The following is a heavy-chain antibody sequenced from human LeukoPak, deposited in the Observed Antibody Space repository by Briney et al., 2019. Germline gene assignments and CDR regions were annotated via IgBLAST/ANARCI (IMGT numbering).Heavy chain of an antibody. J-gene: IGHJ4*02. CDR2: IIPILDIA. D-gene: IGHD6-19*01. Sequence: ASVKVSCKASGGTFSSYAISWVRQAPGQGLEWMGGIIPILDIANYAQKFQGRVTITADKSTSTAYMELSSLRSEDTAVYYCARDQGIAVAGTTYWGQGTLVTVSS. V-gene: IGHV1-69*10. CDR3: ARDQGIAVAGTTY. CDR1: GGTFSSYA.